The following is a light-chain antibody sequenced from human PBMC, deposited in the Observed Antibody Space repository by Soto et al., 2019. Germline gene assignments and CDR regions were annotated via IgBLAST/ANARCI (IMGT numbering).Light chain of an antibody. Sequence: EIVLSQSPATLSLSPGEGATLSCGASESVYSSYVAWYQQKPGLAPRLLIYDASNRATGIPDRFSGSGSGXDXXXXINXLEPEDFAVYYCQQYGNAPITFGQGTRLEIK. V-gene: IGKV3D-20*01. CDR3: QQYGNAPIT. J-gene: IGKJ5*01. CDR2: DAS. CDR1: ESVYSSY.